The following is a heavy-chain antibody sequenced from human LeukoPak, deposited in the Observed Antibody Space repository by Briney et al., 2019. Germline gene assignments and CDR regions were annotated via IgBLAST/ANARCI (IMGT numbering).Heavy chain of an antibody. CDR2: ISSSSSTI. V-gene: IGHV3-48*04. J-gene: IGHJ4*02. Sequence: GGSLRLSCAASGFTFSSYIMNWVRQAPGKGLEWVSYISSSSSTIYYADSVKGRFTISRDNAKNSLYLQMNSLRAEDTAVYYCARRDSSGGFDYWGQGTLVTVSS. D-gene: IGHD3-22*01. CDR1: GFTFSSYI. CDR3: ARRDSSGGFDY.